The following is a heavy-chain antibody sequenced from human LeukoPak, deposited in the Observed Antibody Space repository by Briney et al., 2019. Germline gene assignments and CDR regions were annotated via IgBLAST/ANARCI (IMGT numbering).Heavy chain of an antibody. J-gene: IGHJ6*02. CDR2: IERDGSEK. Sequence: AGGSLRLSCAASGFTFSSYSMNWVRQAPGKGLEWVANIERDGSEKYYVDSVKGRFIISRDNAKNSLYLEMNSLRAEDTAVYYCARDWRYCSSSSCLAMDVWGQGTTVTVSS. D-gene: IGHD2-2*01. CDR3: ARDWRYCSSSSCLAMDV. CDR1: GFTFSSYS. V-gene: IGHV3-7*01.